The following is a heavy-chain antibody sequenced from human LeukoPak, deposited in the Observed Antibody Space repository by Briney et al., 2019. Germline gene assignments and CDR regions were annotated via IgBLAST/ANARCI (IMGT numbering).Heavy chain of an antibody. V-gene: IGHV1-69*01. CDR1: GGTFSSYA. CDR3: ASQTPSFNWFDP. Sequence: GASVKVSCKASGGTFSSYAISWARQAPGQGLEWMGGIIPIFGTANYAQKFQGRVTITADESTSTAYMELSSLRSEDTAVYYCASQTPSFNWFDPWGQGTLVTVSS. J-gene: IGHJ5*02. D-gene: IGHD3-16*02. CDR2: IIPIFGTA.